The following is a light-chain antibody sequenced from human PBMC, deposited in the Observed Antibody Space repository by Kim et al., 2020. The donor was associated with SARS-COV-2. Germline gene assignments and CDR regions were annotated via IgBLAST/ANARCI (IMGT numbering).Light chain of an antibody. Sequence: GQSLTISCTGTSSDVGGYNYVSWYQQHPGEVSKLVIYDVTKRPSGVSSRFSGSKSGNTASLTISGLQTEDEADYYCCSFIDTSTYVFGTGTKVTVL. CDR2: DVT. CDR3: CSFIDTSTYV. V-gene: IGLV2-14*03. CDR1: SSDVGGYNY. J-gene: IGLJ1*01.